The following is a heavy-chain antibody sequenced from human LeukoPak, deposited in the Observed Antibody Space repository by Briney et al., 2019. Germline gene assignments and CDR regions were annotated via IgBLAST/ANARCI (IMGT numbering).Heavy chain of an antibody. D-gene: IGHD6-19*01. Sequence: ASVKVCCKASGYTFTSYYMHWVRQAPGQGLEWMGIINPSGGSTSYAQKFQGRVTMTRDTSTSTVYMELSSLRSEDTAVYYCARERSGWRYFDYWGQGTLVTVSS. J-gene: IGHJ4*02. CDR3: ARERSGWRYFDY. CDR2: INPSGGST. V-gene: IGHV1-46*01. CDR1: GYTFTSYY.